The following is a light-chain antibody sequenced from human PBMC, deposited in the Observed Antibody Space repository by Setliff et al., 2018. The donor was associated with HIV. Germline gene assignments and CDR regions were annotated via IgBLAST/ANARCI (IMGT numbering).Light chain of an antibody. CDR3: SSYVGTTGDV. CDR1: SSDVGSYNL. J-gene: IGLJ1*01. CDR2: EVN. V-gene: IGLV2-23*02. Sequence: QSVLTQPASVSGSPGQSITVSCTGTSSDVGSYNLVSWYQQHPGKAPKLMIYEVNKRPSGVSNRFSGSKSANTASLTISGLQAEDEADYYCSSYVGTTGDVFGTGTKVTV.